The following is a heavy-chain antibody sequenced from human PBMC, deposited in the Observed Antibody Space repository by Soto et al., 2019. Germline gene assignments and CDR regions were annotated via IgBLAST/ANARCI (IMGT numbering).Heavy chain of an antibody. Sequence: GGSLRLSCAASGFTFSSYAMSWVRQAPGKGLEWVSVISSSGGNTYYADSVKGRFTISRDNSKNTLYLQMNSLRAEDTAVYYCAKRQAAHVTYFDYWGQGTLVTVSS. CDR3: AKRQAAHVTYFDY. V-gene: IGHV3-23*01. D-gene: IGHD6-6*01. CDR2: ISSSGGNT. CDR1: GFTFSSYA. J-gene: IGHJ4*02.